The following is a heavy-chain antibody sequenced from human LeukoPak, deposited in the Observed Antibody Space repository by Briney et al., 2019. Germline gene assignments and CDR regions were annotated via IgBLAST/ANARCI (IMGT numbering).Heavy chain of an antibody. V-gene: IGHV3-23*01. CDR1: GFTFSSYA. J-gene: IGHJ4*02. CDR3: AKAPHSSYDSSGYYLDY. CDR2: ISGSGGST. Sequence: GGSLRLSCAASGFTFSSYAMSWVRQAPGKGLEWVSAISGSGGSTYYADSVKGRFTISRDNSKNTLYLQMNSLRAGDTAVYYCAKAPHSSYDSSGYYLDYWGQGTLVTVSS. D-gene: IGHD3-22*01.